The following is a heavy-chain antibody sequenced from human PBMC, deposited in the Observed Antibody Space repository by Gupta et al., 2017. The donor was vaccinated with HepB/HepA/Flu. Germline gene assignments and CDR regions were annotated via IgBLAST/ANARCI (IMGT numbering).Heavy chain of an antibody. CDR3: ARLELANYFYGMDV. D-gene: IGHD1-7*01. CDR1: GFPFTNYW. Sequence: VQLVESGGGLVQPGGSLRLSCAASGFPFTNYWMSWVRQAPGKGLEWVANIKQDGTEKYSLDSVRGRFTVSRDNAKNSVYLHVNRLRVEDTAVYYCARLELANYFYGMDVWGQGTTVTVSS. J-gene: IGHJ6*02. V-gene: IGHV3-7*01. CDR2: IKQDGTEK.